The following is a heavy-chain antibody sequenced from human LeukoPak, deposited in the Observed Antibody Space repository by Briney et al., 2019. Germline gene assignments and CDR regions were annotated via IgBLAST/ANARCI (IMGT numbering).Heavy chain of an antibody. CDR1: GYTFTGYY. CDR3: ARMVRGVILYYFDY. J-gene: IGHJ4*02. CDR2: INPNSGGT. D-gene: IGHD3-10*01. V-gene: IGHV1-2*02. Sequence: GASVKVSCKASGYTFTGYYMHWVRQAPGQGLEWMGWINPNSGGTNYAQKFQGRVTMTRDTSISTAYMELSRLRSDDTAVYYCARMVRGVILYYFDYWGQGTLVTVSS.